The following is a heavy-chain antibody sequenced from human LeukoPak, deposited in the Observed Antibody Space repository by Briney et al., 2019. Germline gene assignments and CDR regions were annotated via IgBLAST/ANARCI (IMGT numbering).Heavy chain of an antibody. V-gene: IGHV4-59*01. Sequence: PSETLSLTCTVSGGSISSYYWSWIRQPPGKGLEWIGYIYYSGNTNYNPSLKSRVTISVDTSKNQFSLKLSSVTAADTAVYYCAGSRRTPISTFDYWGQGTLVTVSS. CDR2: IYYSGNT. J-gene: IGHJ4*02. D-gene: IGHD3-9*01. CDR3: AGSRRTPISTFDY. CDR1: GGSISSYY.